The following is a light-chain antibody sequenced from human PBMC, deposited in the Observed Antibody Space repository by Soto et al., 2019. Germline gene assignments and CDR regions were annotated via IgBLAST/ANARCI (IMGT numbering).Light chain of an antibody. CDR3: QHYITSLTT. CDR1: QTISSL. CDR2: KAS. V-gene: IGKV1-5*03. J-gene: IGKJ1*01. Sequence: DIQMTQSPSTLSGSVGDRVTITCRASQTISSLLAWYQQKPGKAPKLLIYKASTLKSGVPSRFSGSGSGTEFTLTISRLEPEDFAVYYCQHYITSLTTFGQGTKVDIK.